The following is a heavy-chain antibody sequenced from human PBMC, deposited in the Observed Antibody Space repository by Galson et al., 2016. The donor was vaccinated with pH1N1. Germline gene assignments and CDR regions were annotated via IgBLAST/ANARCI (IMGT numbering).Heavy chain of an antibody. J-gene: IGHJ6*02. CDR1: GGSISSDGTY. D-gene: IGHD1-14*01. Sequence: LSLTCTVSGGSISSDGTYWSWIRQVPGRGLEWIGYIHYSGNTNYNPSLKSRVFISVDTSMNQFSLRLSSVTAADTAVYYCARIHATRVDSNRYFYAGLDVWGQGTTVTVSS. V-gene: IGHV4-31*03. CDR2: IHYSGNT. CDR3: ARIHATRVDSNRYFYAGLDV.